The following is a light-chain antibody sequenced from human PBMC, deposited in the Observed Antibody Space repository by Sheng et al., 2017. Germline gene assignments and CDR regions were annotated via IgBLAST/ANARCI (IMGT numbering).Light chain of an antibody. J-gene: IGKJ4*01. CDR3: QQYGGSLT. CDR2: GAS. CDR1: QSVSSN. Sequence: EIVMTQSPATLSVSPGERATLSCRASQSVSSNLAWYQQKPGQAPRLLIYGASTRATGIPARFSGSGSGTEFTLTISRLEPEDFAVYYCQQYGGSLTFGGGTKVEIK. V-gene: IGKV3-15*01.